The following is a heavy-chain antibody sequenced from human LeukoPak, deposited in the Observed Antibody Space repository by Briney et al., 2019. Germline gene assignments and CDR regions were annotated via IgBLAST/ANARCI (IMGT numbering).Heavy chain of an antibody. CDR2: INPNSGGT. J-gene: IGHJ4*02. D-gene: IGHD3-3*01. CDR3: ARVALEWLDARRKGLDY. CDR1: GYTFTGYY. V-gene: IGHV1-2*02. Sequence: ASVKVSCKASGYTFTGYYMHWVRQAPGQGLEWMGWINPNSGGTNYAQKFQGRVTMTRDTSISTAYMELSRLRSDDTAVYYCARVALEWLDARRKGLDYWGQGTLVTVSS.